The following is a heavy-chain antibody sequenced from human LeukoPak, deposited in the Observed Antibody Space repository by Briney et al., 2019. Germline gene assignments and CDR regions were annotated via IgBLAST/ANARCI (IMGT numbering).Heavy chain of an antibody. V-gene: IGHV3-23*01. CDR2: MSGGGDST. CDR3: AKGSGSYRPYYFDY. CDR1: GFTFSGYV. D-gene: IGHD3-10*01. J-gene: IGHJ4*02. Sequence: PGGSLILSCAGSGFTFSGYVMSWVRQAPGKGLEWVSAMSGGGDSTYDADSVKGRFTISRDNSKNTLYLQMNSLRAEDTAVYYCAKGSGSYRPYYFDYWGQGTLVIVSS.